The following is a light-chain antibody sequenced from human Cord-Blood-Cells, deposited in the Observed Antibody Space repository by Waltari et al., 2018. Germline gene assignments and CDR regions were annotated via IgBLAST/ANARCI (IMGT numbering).Light chain of an antibody. CDR3: QSWDSSTYV. CDR1: SLGDNF. Sequence: SYELTQPPSVSVSPGQKASNTCPGDSLGDNFACWYQQKPGQSPVLVIYQDSKRPSGIPERFSCTNAGNTATMTISGTQAMDEADYYCQSWDSSTYVFGTGTKVTVL. V-gene: IGLV3-1*01. J-gene: IGLJ1*01. CDR2: QDS.